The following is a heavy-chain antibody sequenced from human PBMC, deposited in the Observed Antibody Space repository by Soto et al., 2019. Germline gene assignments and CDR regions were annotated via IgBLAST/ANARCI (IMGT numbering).Heavy chain of an antibody. V-gene: IGHV3-23*01. CDR2: ISGSGGTT. CDR1: GFTFSSYA. J-gene: IGHJ4*02. Sequence: EVQLLESGGGLARPGGALRLCCTASGFTFSSYAMTWVRQAPGKGLAWVSGISGSGGTTHYTDAVKGRFTVSRDNSNNTVCLQMNSLRVEDTAVYYCARVQCIVMFPVPVGIVNRPKPTGFDYWGQGTLVTVST. CDR3: ARVQCIVMFPVPVGIVNRPKPTGFDY. D-gene: IGHD3-16*01.